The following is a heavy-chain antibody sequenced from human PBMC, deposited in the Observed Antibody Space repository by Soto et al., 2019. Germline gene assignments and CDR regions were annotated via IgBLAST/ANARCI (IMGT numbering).Heavy chain of an antibody. D-gene: IGHD5-12*01. V-gene: IGHV1-69*13. CDR1: GGSFSNFG. CDR2: IVPVFGRP. CDR3: AREGSGYNF. Sequence: SVNVSCKASGGSFSNFGISWVRQAPGQGLEWMGGIVPVFGRPNYAQRFRGRLTITADESTSTGYMELISLRSDDTAVYYCAREGSGYNFWGQGTQVTVSS. J-gene: IGHJ4*02.